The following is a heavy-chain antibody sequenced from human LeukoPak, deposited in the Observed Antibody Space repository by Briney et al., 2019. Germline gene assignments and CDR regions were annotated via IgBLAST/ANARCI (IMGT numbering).Heavy chain of an antibody. CDR3: ARLLAATGAYY. CDR1: DGSISSSSYY. CDR2: IYYSGII. V-gene: IGHV4-39*01. D-gene: IGHD6-13*01. J-gene: IGHJ4*02. Sequence: PETLSLTCTVSDGSISSSSYYWGWIRQPPGKGLEWIGSIYYSGIIYYNSSLKSRVTISIDTSKNQFSLKVSSVTAADTAVYYCARLLAATGAYYWGQGTLVTVSS.